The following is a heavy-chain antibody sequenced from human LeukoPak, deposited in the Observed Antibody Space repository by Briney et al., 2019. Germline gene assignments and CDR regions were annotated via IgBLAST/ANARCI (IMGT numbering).Heavy chain of an antibody. CDR2: IYTSGST. Sequence: KSSETLSLTCTVSGGSMSSYYWSWIRQPAGKGLEWIGRIYTSGSTNYNPSLKSRVTMSVDTSKNQFSLKLSSVTAADTAVYYCARGTVTYYYDSSGYDYYYYYYMDVWGKGTTVTVSS. D-gene: IGHD3-22*01. CDR3: ARGTVTYYYDSSGYDYYYYYYMDV. J-gene: IGHJ6*03. V-gene: IGHV4-4*07. CDR1: GGSMSSYY.